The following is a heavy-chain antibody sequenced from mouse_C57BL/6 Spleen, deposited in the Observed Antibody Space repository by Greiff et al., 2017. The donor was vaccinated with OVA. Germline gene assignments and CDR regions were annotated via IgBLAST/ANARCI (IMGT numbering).Heavy chain of an antibody. CDR3: ARRDSSGYVFAY. J-gene: IGHJ3*01. CDR2: ISDGGSYT. D-gene: IGHD3-2*02. CDR1: GFTFSSYA. V-gene: IGHV5-4*03. Sequence: EVKLVESGGGLVKPGGSLKLSCAASGFTFSSYAMSWVRQTPEKRLEWVATISDGGSYTYYPDNVKGRFTISRDNAKNNLYLQMSHLKSEDTARYYCARRDSSGYVFAYWGQGTLVTVSA.